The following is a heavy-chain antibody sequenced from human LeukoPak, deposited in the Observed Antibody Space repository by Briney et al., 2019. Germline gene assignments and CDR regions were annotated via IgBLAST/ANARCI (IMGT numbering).Heavy chain of an antibody. V-gene: IGHV1-2*04. J-gene: IGHJ6*02. CDR1: GYTFTCYY. Sequence: GASVKVSCKASGYTFTCYYMHWVRQAPGQGLEWMGWINPNSGGTNYAQKFQGWVTMTRDTSISTAYMELSRLRSDDTAVYYCARDRGAVAGTNYYYGMDVWGQGTTVTVSS. CDR2: INPNSGGT. CDR3: ARDRGAVAGTNYYYGMDV. D-gene: IGHD6-19*01.